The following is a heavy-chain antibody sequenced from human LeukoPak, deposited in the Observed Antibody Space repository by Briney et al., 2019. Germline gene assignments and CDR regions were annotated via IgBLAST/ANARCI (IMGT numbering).Heavy chain of an antibody. D-gene: IGHD3-22*01. V-gene: IGHV3-23*01. CDR2: ISDSGGST. J-gene: IGHJ4*02. CDR1: GITLSNYG. CDR3: ARRGVVIRVILVGFHKEAFYFDS. Sequence: GGSLRLSCAVSGITLSNYGMSWVRQAPGKGLEWVAGISDSGGSTNYADSVKGRFTISRDNPKNTLYLQMNSLRAEDTAVYLCARRGVVIRVILVGFHKEAFYFDSWGQGALVTVSS.